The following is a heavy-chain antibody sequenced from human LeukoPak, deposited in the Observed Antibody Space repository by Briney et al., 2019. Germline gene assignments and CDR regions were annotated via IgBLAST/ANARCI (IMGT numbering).Heavy chain of an antibody. CDR1: GGSTSNYY. J-gene: IGHJ4*02. V-gene: IGHV4-59*12. CDR2: IYYSGST. CDR3: ARADSSGYYYFDY. D-gene: IGHD3-22*01. Sequence: SETLSLTCTVSGGSTSNYYWSWIRQPPGKGLEWIGFIYYSGSTNYNPSLKSRVTISVDTSKNQFSLKLSSVTAADTAVYYCARADSSGYYYFDYWGQGTLVTVSS.